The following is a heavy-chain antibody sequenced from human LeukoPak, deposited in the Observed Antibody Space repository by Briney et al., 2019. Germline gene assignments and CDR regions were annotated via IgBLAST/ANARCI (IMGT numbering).Heavy chain of an antibody. CDR1: GYSFTAYY. CDR2: ISPNTGGT. Sequence: ASVKVSCKASGYSFTAYYIHWVRQAPGHGLEWGGRISPNTGGTNHAQKFQGRVTMTRDTSNSTAYMELSRLRSDDTGVFYCARGRQKIYCDSTTCLTVYCGQGTLVTVSS. D-gene: IGHD2-21*01. J-gene: IGHJ4*02. V-gene: IGHV1-2*02. CDR3: ARGRQKIYCDSTTCLTVY.